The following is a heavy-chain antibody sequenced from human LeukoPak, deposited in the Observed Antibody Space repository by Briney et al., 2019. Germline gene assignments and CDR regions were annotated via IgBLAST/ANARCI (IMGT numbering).Heavy chain of an antibody. CDR3: AKSYYYGSGSYSYYYYAMDV. CDR2: ISGSGGST. Sequence: GGSLRLSCAASGFTFSSYAMSWVRQAPGKGLECVSAISGSGGSTYYADSVKCRFTISRDSSKNTLYLQMNSLRAEDTAVYYCAKSYYYGSGSYSYYYYAMDVWGQGTTVTVSS. CDR1: GFTFSSYA. V-gene: IGHV3-23*01. J-gene: IGHJ6*02. D-gene: IGHD3-10*01.